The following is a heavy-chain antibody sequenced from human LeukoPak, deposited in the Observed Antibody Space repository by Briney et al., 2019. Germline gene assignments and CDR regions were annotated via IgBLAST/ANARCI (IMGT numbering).Heavy chain of an antibody. CDR3: ARGYVWGSYRLDY. V-gene: IGHV3-23*01. CDR2: ISGSGGST. Sequence: PGGSLRLSCAASGFTFSSYAMSWVRQAPGKGLEWVSAISGSGGSTYYADSVKGRFTISRDNSKNTLYLQMSSLRAEDTAVYYCARGYVWGSYRLDYWGQGTLVTVSS. CDR1: GFTFSSYA. D-gene: IGHD3-16*02. J-gene: IGHJ4*02.